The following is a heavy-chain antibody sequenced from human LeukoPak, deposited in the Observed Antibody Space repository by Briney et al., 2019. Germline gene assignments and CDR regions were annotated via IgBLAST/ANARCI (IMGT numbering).Heavy chain of an antibody. V-gene: IGHV3-7*01. CDR2: IKQDGSEK. Sequence: GGSLRLSCAASGFTFSSYWMSWVRQAPGKGLEWVANIKQDGSEKYYVDSVKGRFTISRDNAKNSLYLQMNSLRAEDTAVYYRARDIENAAAGLFDYWGQGTLVTVSS. CDR3: ARDIENAAAGLFDY. D-gene: IGHD6-13*01. J-gene: IGHJ4*02. CDR1: GFTFSSYW.